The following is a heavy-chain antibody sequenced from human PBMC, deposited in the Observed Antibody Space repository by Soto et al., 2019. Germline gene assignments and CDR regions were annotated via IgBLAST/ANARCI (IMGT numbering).Heavy chain of an antibody. CDR3: ARGAAADGTALALDYYGMDV. D-gene: IGHD6-13*01. CDR1: GCTFSSYA. V-gene: IGHV1-69*06. J-gene: IGHJ6*02. Sequence: ASVKVSCKASGCTFSSYAISWVRQAPGQGLEWMGGIIPIFGTANYAQKFQGRVTITADKSTTTAYMELSSLRSEDTAVYYRARGAAADGTALALDYYGMDVWGQGTTVTVSS. CDR2: IIPIFGTA.